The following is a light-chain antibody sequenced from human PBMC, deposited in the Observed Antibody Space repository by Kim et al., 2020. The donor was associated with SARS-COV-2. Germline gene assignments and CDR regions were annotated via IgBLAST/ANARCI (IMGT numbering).Light chain of an antibody. CDR1: RSIGNS. V-gene: IGKV3-11*01. Sequence: LSPGERATLSCRASRSIGNSLAWYQQKPGQTPRLLIHDASNGATDIPARFSGSGSGTDFTLTISSLEPEDFAVYFCQQRSSWPPTFGQGTRLEIK. CDR2: DAS. J-gene: IGKJ5*01. CDR3: QQRSSWPPT.